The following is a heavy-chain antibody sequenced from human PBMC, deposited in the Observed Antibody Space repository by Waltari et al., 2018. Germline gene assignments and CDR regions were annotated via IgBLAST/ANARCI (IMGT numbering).Heavy chain of an antibody. CDR1: GDSMSDADW. CDR2: VQRSGKT. CDR3: ARDRGRGLYLDS. Sequence: QLRLHQSGPGLVMPSETLSLSCAISGDSMSDADWWSWVRQPPGKGPEWIWQVQRSGKTNYNPSFASRVIISVDTSTLQFSLRLTSATAADTAVYYCARDRGRGLYLDSWGQGTLVTVSP. J-gene: IGHJ4*02. D-gene: IGHD2-15*01. V-gene: IGHV4-4*02.